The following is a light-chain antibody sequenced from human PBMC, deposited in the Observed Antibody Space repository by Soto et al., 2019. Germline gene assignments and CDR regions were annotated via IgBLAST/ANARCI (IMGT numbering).Light chain of an antibody. CDR3: HQFYRDWT. J-gene: IGKJ1*01. CDR2: WAS. V-gene: IGKV4-1*01. Sequence: DIVMTQSPDFLAVSLGERATINCKSSQSLLYSSNNKNFLAWYQQKPGQPPKLLIYWASTRESGVPDRFSGSGSGTDFTLTISSLQPEDVAVYFFHQFYRDWTFGQGTKVEIK. CDR1: QSLLYSSNNKNF.